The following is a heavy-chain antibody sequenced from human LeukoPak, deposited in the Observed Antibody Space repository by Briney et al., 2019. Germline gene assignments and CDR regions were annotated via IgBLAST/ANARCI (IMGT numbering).Heavy chain of an antibody. J-gene: IGHJ3*02. D-gene: IGHD3-16*02. CDR1: GFTFSSYW. V-gene: IGHV3-7*01. CDR3: ARDDYDYVWGSYPQGAFDI. Sequence: GGSLRLSCAASGFTFSSYWMSWVRQAPGKGLEWVANIKQDGSEKYYVDSVKGRFTISRDNAKNSLYLQMNSLRAEDTAVYYCARDDYDYVWGSYPQGAFDIWGQGTMVTVSS. CDR2: IKQDGSEK.